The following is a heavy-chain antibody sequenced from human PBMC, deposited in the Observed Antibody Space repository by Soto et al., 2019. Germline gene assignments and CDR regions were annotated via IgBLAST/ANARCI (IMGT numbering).Heavy chain of an antibody. Sequence: GGSLRLSCAASGFTFSSYAMSWVRQAPGKGLEWVSAISGSGGSTYYAASVKGRFTISRDNSKNTLYLQMNSLRAEDTAVYYCAKQGYDSSGYYYEVSGFFDYWGQGTLVTVSS. D-gene: IGHD3-22*01. CDR3: AKQGYDSSGYYYEVSGFFDY. CDR2: ISGSGGST. CDR1: GFTFSSYA. V-gene: IGHV3-23*01. J-gene: IGHJ4*02.